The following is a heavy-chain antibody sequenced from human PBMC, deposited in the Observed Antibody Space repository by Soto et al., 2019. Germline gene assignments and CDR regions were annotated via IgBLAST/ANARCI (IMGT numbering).Heavy chain of an antibody. V-gene: IGHV3-23*01. Sequence: GGSLRLSCAASGFTFSSYAMSWVRQAPGKGLEWVSAISGSGGSTYYADSVKSRLTISKDTSKSQVVLTMTNMDPVDTATYYCAHLNTRGYYFDYWGQGALVTVSS. J-gene: IGHJ4*02. CDR3: AHLNTRGYYFDY. CDR2: ISGSGGST. CDR1: GFTFSSYA.